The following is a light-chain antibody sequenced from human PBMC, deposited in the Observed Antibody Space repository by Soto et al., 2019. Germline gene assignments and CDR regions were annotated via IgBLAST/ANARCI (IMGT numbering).Light chain of an antibody. CDR3: QQCITWLRT. CDR1: QSVSSC. J-gene: IGKJ1*01. CDR2: DAS. V-gene: IGKV3-11*01. Sequence: EIVLTQSPATLSLSPGERATLSCRASQSVSSCLAWYQHKPGQAPRLLIYDASNRATGIPARFSGSGSGTDFTLTISSLEPEDCAVYYCQQCITWLRTFGQGTKVEIK.